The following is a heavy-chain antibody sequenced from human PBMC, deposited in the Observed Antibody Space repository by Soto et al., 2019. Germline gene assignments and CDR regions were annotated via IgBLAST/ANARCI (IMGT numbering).Heavy chain of an antibody. V-gene: IGHV1-69*01. CDR1: GGTFSSYA. D-gene: IGHD6-19*01. Sequence: QVQLVQSGAEVKKPGSSVKVSCKASGGTFSSYAISWVRQAPGQGLEWMGGIIPIFGTANYAQKFQGRVTITADESTSTAYMELSSLRSEDTAVYYCATGPPRTDEQWLDNNWFDPWDQGTLVTVSS. CDR2: IIPIFGTA. J-gene: IGHJ5*02. CDR3: ATGPPRTDEQWLDNNWFDP.